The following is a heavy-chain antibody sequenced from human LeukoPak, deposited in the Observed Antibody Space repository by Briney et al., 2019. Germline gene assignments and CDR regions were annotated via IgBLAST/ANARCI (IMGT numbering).Heavy chain of an antibody. D-gene: IGHD6-6*01. J-gene: IGHJ4*02. CDR2: ISANNGNT. CDR1: GYTFTSYA. Sequence: GASVKVSCKASGYTFTSYAISWVRQAPGQGLEWMGWISANNGNTNYTQKLQGRVTITTDTSTSTAYMELRSLRSDDTAVYYCARKKYSNSQPGDYWGQGTLVTVSS. CDR3: ARKKYSNSQPGDY. V-gene: IGHV1-18*01.